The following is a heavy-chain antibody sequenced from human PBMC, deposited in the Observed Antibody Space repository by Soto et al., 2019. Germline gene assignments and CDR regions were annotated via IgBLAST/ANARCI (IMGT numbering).Heavy chain of an antibody. V-gene: IGHV3-15*01. CDR2: IKRKIDGETT. Sequence: EVQLVESGGGMVMPGGSLRLSCAASGFTFSDAWMTWIRQAPGKGLQCVGRIKRKIDGETTDYAAPVKGRFTISRDDSKNTLYLQMNSLKVEDIAMYYCATDRGGGMDVWGQGTTLTVSS. CDR3: ATDRGGGMDV. J-gene: IGHJ6*01. D-gene: IGHD3-10*01. CDR1: GFTFSDAW.